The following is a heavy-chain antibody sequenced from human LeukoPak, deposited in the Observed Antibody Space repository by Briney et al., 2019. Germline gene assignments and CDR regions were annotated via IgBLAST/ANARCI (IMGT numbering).Heavy chain of an antibody. Sequence: ASVKVSCKASGYTFTSYAMNWVRQAPGQGLEWLGWINTNTGNPTYAQGFTGRFVFSLDTSVSTAYLQISSLKAEDTAVYYCARGKPSQTNWGSSHFDYWGQGTLVTVSS. CDR3: ARGKPSQTNWGSSHFDY. CDR2: INTNTGNP. J-gene: IGHJ4*02. CDR1: GYTFTSYA. V-gene: IGHV7-4-1*02. D-gene: IGHD7-27*01.